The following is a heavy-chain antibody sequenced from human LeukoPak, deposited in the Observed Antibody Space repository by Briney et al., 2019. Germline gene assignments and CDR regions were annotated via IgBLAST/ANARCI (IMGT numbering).Heavy chain of an antibody. CDR3: ARGITYYDILTGYSYFDY. D-gene: IGHD3-9*01. V-gene: IGHV1-2*02. CDR1: GYTFTSYY. CDR2: INPNSGGT. Sequence: ASVKVSCKASGYTFTSYYMHWVRQAPGQGLEWMGWINPNSGGTNYAQKFQGRVTMTRDTSISTAYMELSRLRSDDTAVYYCARGITYYDILTGYSYFDYWGQGTLVTVSS. J-gene: IGHJ4*02.